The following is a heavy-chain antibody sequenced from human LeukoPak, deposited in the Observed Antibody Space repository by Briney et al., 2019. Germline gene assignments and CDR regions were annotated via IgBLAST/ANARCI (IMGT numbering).Heavy chain of an antibody. CDR3: ARRRVAATSDFDY. CDR1: GYTFTGYY. D-gene: IGHD2-15*01. V-gene: IGHV1-2*02. J-gene: IGHJ4*02. Sequence: ASVKVSCKASGYTFTGYYMHWVRQAPGQGLEWMGWINPNSGGTNYAQKFQGRVTMTRDTSISTAYMELSRLRSDDTAVYYCARRRVAATSDFDYWGQGTLATVSS. CDR2: INPNSGGT.